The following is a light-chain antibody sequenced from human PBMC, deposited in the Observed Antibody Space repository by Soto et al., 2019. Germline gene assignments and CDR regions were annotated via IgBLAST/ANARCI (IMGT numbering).Light chain of an antibody. CDR1: QSVSSSY. J-gene: IGKJ1*01. CDR3: QQYGSSRWT. Sequence: EIVLTQSPGTLSLSPGERATLSCRASQSVSSSYLAWYQQKPGQAPRLLIYGASSRATGIPDRFSGSGSGRAFTLTISRLEPEDFAVYYCQQYGSSRWTFGPGTKVESK. CDR2: GAS. V-gene: IGKV3-20*01.